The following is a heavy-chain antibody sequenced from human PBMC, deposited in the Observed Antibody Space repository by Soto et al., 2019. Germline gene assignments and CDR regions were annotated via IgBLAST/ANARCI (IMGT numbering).Heavy chain of an antibody. Sequence: EVQLLESGGGLVQPGGSLRLSCAASGFTLNYYAINWVRQAPGKGLEWVSAITSTGDTYYVDSVKGRFTISRDNSKNTLYLQMNSLRAEDTAVYYCAKEIAASATRWLDPWGQGTLVTVSS. D-gene: IGHD6-13*01. CDR1: GFTLNYYA. CDR2: ITSTGDT. J-gene: IGHJ5*02. CDR3: AKEIAASATRWLDP. V-gene: IGHV3-23*01.